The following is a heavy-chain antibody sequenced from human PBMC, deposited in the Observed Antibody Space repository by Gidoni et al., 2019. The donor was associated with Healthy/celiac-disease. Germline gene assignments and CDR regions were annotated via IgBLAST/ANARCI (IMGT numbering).Heavy chain of an antibody. D-gene: IGHD6-19*01. CDR2: IYYSGST. Sequence: LVKPSETLSLTCTVSGGSISSYYWSWIRQPPGKGLEWIGYIYYSGSTNYNPSLKSRVTISVDTSKNQFSLKLSSVTAADTAVYYCARDSYSSGRFVWYLDLWGRGTLVTVSS. J-gene: IGHJ2*01. V-gene: IGHV4-59*01. CDR3: ARDSYSSGRFVWYLDL. CDR1: GGSISSYY.